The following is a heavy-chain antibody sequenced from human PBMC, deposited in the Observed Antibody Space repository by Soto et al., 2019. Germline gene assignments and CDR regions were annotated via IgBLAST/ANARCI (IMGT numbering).Heavy chain of an antibody. CDR2: ISAYNGNI. Sequence: QVQLVQSGAEVKKPGASVKVSCKASGYTFTSYAISWVRQAPEQGLEWMGWISAYNGNINSAQKLQGRVTRTTDTSTSTADKDLRGLSSDDTAVYYCARDSPPPREWDQGTLVTVSS. V-gene: IGHV1-18*01. CDR3: ARDSPPPRE. J-gene: IGHJ4*02. CDR1: GYTFTSYA.